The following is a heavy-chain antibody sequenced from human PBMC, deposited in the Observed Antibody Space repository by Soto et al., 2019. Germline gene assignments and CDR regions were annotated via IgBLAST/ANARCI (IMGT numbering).Heavy chain of an antibody. Sequence: SVKVSCKASGGTFSSYAISWMRQAPGQGLEWTGGIIPIFGTANYAQKFQGRVTITADESTSTAYMELNSLGSEDTAVYYCARDRFGESYWGQGTLVTVS. CDR2: IIPIFGTA. CDR3: ARDRFGESY. V-gene: IGHV1-69*13. J-gene: IGHJ4*02. D-gene: IGHD3-10*01. CDR1: GGTFSSYA.